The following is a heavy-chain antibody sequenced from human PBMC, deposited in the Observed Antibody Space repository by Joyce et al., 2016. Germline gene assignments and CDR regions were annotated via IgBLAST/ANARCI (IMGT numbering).Heavy chain of an antibody. Sequence: EVQLVESGGGLVKPGGSLRLSCAAYGFTFSSYSMSWVRQAPVKGREWVSSLSSSSSYIKYTDSVKGRFTISRDNAKNSLYLQMNSLRVEDTAVYYCARSSYTNGIFDYWGQGTLVTVSS. D-gene: IGHD2-8*01. CDR1: GFTFSSYS. CDR3: ARSSYTNGIFDY. CDR2: LSSSSSYI. J-gene: IGHJ4*02. V-gene: IGHV3-21*01.